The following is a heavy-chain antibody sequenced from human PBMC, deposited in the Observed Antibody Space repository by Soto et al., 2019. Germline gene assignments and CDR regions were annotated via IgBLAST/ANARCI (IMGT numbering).Heavy chain of an antibody. V-gene: IGHV3-30*03. CDR2: ISYDGSNI. CDR3: ARGPPGDILGGYYTMYY. CDR1: GFTLSNYG. J-gene: IGHJ4*02. Sequence: QVQLVESGGGVVQPGRSLRLSCAASGFTLSNYGIHWVRQAPGKGLEWVAVISYDGSNIHYGDSVKGRFIISRDNSKNTVYLQMNSLRAEDTAVYFCARGPPGDILGGYYTMYYWGQGTLVTVSS. D-gene: IGHD3-9*01.